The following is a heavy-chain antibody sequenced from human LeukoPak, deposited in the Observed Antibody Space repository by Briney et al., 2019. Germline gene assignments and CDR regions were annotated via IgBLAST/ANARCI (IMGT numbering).Heavy chain of an antibody. J-gene: IGHJ6*03. CDR2: ISGSGGIT. CDR1: GFTFSSYA. V-gene: IGHV3-23*01. CDR3: AKEKSGQLRIGHYYQYYYMDV. Sequence: GGSLRLSCAASGFTFSSYAMTWVRQAPGKGLEWVSAISGSGGITNYADSVKGRFTISRDNSKNTLYLQMNSLRPEDTAMYYCAKEKSGQLRIGHYYQYYYMDVWGKGTTVTVSS. D-gene: IGHD2-15*01.